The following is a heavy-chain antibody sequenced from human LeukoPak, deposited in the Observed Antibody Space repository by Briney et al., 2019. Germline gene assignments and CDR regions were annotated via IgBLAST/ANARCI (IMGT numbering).Heavy chain of an antibody. CDR1: GFALSSYW. CDR3: LGGLWPNAFDL. D-gene: IGHD4/OR15-4a*01. J-gene: IGHJ3*01. V-gene: IGHV3-74*01. CDR2: INNDGRST. Sequence: GGSLRLSCAASGFALSSYWMHWVRQAPGKGLVWVSRINNDGRSTYYADSVKGRFTISRDNAKNTLYLQMNSLRAEDTAVYYCLGGLWPNAFDLWGQGTMVTVSS.